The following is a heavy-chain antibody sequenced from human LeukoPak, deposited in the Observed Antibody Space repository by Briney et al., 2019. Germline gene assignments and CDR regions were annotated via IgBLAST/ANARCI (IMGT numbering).Heavy chain of an antibody. J-gene: IGHJ4*02. CDR1: GGTFSSYA. D-gene: IGHD3-22*01. Sequence: ASVKVSCKASGGTFSSYAISWVRQAPGQGLEWMGGIIPIFGTADYAQKFQGRVTITADESTSTAYMELSSLRSEDTAVYYCARVNRDYYDSSGSDYWGQGTLVTVSS. CDR2: IIPIFGTA. CDR3: ARVNRDYYDSSGSDY. V-gene: IGHV1-69*13.